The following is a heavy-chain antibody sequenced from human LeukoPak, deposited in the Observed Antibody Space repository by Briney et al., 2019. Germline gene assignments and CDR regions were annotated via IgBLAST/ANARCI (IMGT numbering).Heavy chain of an antibody. CDR3: ARQAPTPQSGYPQYYYYYYGMDV. CDR1: GYSFTSYW. CDR2: IYPGDSDT. Sequence: GESLKISCKGSGYSFTSYWIGWVRQMPGKGLEWMGIIYPGDSDTGYSPSFQGQVTISADKSISTAYLQWSSLKASDTAMYYCARQAPTPQSGYPQYYYYYYGMDVWGQGTTVTVSS. D-gene: IGHD3-3*01. J-gene: IGHJ6*02. V-gene: IGHV5-51*01.